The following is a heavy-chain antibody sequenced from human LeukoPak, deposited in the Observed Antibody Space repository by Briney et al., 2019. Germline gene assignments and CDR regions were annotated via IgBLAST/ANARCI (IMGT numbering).Heavy chain of an antibody. CDR1: GDSVSSNSAA. V-gene: IGHV6-1*01. CDR3: ATWSARYSDVLDI. Sequence: SQTLSLTCAISGDSVSSNSAAWTWIRQSPSRGLEWLGRTYYRSKWYNDYAVFVKSRMTINPDTSKNQFSLHLNSVTPEDTAVYYCATWSARYSDVLDIWGQGTMVTVSS. D-gene: IGHD3-3*01. J-gene: IGHJ3*02. CDR2: TYYRSKWYN.